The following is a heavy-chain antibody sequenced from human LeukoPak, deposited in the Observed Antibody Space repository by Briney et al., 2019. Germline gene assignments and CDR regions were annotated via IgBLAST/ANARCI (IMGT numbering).Heavy chain of an antibody. Sequence: PGGSLRLSCVASGFTFSSYWMSWVRQAPGKGLEWVGNIKQDESQKYYVDSVKGRFTISGDNAQKTLYLQMSSLRDEDTAVYFCARVFYYGSRYYYMDVWGKGTTVTISS. CDR1: GFTFSSYW. V-gene: IGHV3-7*01. CDR3: ARVFYYGSRYYYMDV. CDR2: IKQDESQK. J-gene: IGHJ6*03. D-gene: IGHD3-10*01.